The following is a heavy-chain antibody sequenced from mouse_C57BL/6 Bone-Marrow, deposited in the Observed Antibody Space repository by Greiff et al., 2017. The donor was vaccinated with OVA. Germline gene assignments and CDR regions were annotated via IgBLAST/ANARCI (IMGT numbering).Heavy chain of an antibody. CDR3: AGSNKGGLGMYY. CDR2: IYPGSVNT. Sequence: QVQLKESGPDLVKPGASVKISCKASGYSFTIYYISWVKQSPGQGLEWIGRIYPGSVNTKYNEKFKGKAILTADTSSSTAYMQLSSLTSEDSAVYYSAGSNKGGLGMYYCGRGTGITVTS. J-gene: IGHJ4*01. CDR1: GYSFTIYY. D-gene: IGHD2-5*01. V-gene: IGHV1-66*01.